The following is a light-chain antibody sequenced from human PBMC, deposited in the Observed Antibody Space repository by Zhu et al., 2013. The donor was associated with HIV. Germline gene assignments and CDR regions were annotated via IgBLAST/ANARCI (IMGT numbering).Light chain of an antibody. V-gene: IGKV3-15*01. CDR1: RGVSSS. CDR2: AAS. CDR3: QQYNNWPPWT. Sequence: EVVLTQSPGTLSLSPGERATLSCRASRGVSSSLAWYQQKPGQAPRLLIYAASVRATGIPARFSGRGSGTEFTLTISSLQSEDFAVYYCQQYNNWPPWTFGQGTKVEIK. J-gene: IGKJ1*01.